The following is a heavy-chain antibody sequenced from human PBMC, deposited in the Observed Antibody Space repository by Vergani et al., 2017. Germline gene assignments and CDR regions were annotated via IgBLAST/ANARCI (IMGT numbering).Heavy chain of an antibody. CDR1: GFSFRNAW. D-gene: IGHD2-21*01. Sequence: EVQLVESGGGIVKPGGSLRLSCVASGFSFRNAWMNWVRRTPGKGLEWVGRIKSTFDRWTTDYAAAVKGRFTISRDDSKNTLFLQMNGLKTEDIGVYYCTTDPRHCGDGSCCSLRDHHYYSKDGWGQGTTVTVSS. CDR2: IKSTFDRWTT. CDR3: TTDPRHCGDGSCCSLRDHHYYSKDG. V-gene: IGHV3-15*07. J-gene: IGHJ6*02.